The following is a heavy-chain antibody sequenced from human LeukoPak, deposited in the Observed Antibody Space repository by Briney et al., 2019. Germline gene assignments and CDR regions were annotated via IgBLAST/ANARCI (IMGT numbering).Heavy chain of an antibody. CDR1: GFTFSSYS. V-gene: IGHV3-48*04. J-gene: IGHJ4*02. CDR2: ISSSSSTI. CDR3: ARGRTSSIAARRGYFDY. Sequence: GGSLRLSCAASGFTFSSYSMNWVRQAPGKGLEWVSYISSSSSTIYYADSVKGRFTIPRDNAKNSLYLQMNSLRAEDTAVYYCARGRTSSIAARRGYFDYWGQGTLVTVSS. D-gene: IGHD6-6*01.